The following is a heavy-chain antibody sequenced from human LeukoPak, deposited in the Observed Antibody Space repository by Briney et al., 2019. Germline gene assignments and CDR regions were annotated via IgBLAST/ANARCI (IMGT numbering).Heavy chain of an antibody. D-gene: IGHD3-3*01. V-gene: IGHV3-48*01. CDR3: AKLDLPGYDFWSGLAPPPEL. J-gene: IGHJ4*02. CDR2: ISSSSSTI. Sequence: GGSLRLSCAASGFTFSSYSMNWVRQAPGKGLEWVSYISSSSSTIYYADSVKGQFTISRDNSKNTLYLQMNSLRAEDTAVYYCAKLDLPGYDFWSGLAPPPELGGQGTLVTVSS. CDR1: GFTFSSYS.